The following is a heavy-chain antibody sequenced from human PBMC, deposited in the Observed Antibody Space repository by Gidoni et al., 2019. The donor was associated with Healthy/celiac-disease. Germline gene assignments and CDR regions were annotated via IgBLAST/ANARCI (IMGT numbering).Heavy chain of an antibody. V-gene: IGHV3-23*01. Sequence: VKGRFTISRDNSKNTLYLQMNSLRAEDTAVYYCAKDSQTYYYDSSGYYYDYWGQGTLVTVSS. D-gene: IGHD3-22*01. J-gene: IGHJ4*02. CDR3: AKDSQTYYYDSSGYYYDY.